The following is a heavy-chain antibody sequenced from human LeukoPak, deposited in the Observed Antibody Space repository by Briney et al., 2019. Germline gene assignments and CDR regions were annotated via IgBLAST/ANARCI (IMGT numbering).Heavy chain of an antibody. CDR2: IKSKEHGGTT. J-gene: IGHJ4*02. Sequence: GGSLRLSCAASGFTFSEDWMSWFRQAPGKGLEWVGRIKSKEHGGTTDYAAPVKGRFTISRDDSKNRLYLEMNSLRIEDTAVYYCTTVTMVRDYDYWGRGTLVTVSS. CDR1: GFTFSEDW. V-gene: IGHV3-15*01. D-gene: IGHD3-10*01. CDR3: TTVTMVRDYDY.